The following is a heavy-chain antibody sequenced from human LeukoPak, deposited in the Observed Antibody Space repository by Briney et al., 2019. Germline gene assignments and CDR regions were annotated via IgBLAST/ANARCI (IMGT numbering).Heavy chain of an antibody. CDR2: ISGDGRS. V-gene: IGHV3-30*04. J-gene: IGHJ4*02. D-gene: IGHD5-12*01. Sequence: PGRSLRLSCAASGFAFSKYAMHWVRQAPGKGLEWVTIISGDGRSNYADSVEGRFTISRDNSKNTLYLQMSSLRAEDTAVYYCASTSGYDFWDMGYWGQGTLVTVCS. CDR1: GFAFSKYA. CDR3: ASTSGYDFWDMGY.